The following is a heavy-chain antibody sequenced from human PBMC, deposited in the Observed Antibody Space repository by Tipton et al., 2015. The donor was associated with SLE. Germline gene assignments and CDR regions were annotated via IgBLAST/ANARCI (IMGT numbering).Heavy chain of an antibody. Sequence: SLRLSCAASGFIFSTYSMNWVRQAPGKGLEWVSFISSSSSYIYYADSVKGRFTISRDNSKNTLYLQMNSLRAEDTAVYYCAKDRPSIAARGGYFDYWGQGTLVTVSS. CDR1: GFIFSTYS. CDR2: ISSSSSYI. D-gene: IGHD6-6*01. J-gene: IGHJ4*02. V-gene: IGHV3-21*01. CDR3: AKDRPSIAARGGYFDY.